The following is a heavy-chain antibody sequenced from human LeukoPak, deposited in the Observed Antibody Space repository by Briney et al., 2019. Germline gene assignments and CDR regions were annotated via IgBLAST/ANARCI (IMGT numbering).Heavy chain of an antibody. J-gene: IGHJ4*02. Sequence: GGSLRLSCTVSGITFHKSWMTWVRQTPGKRLEWVANINPDGSARNYVDSVRGRFDISRDNARNSVFLQMNSLRAEDTALYHCARARRYCSGGSCYGEYYFDYWGQGTLVIVSS. CDR1: GITFHKSW. CDR2: INPDGSAR. V-gene: IGHV3-7*03. CDR3: ARARRYCSGGSCYGEYYFDY. D-gene: IGHD2-15*01.